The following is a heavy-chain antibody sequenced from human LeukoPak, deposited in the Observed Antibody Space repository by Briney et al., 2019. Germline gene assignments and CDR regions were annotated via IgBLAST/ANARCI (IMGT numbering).Heavy chain of an antibody. V-gene: IGHV3-7*01. CDR1: GFTFSSYG. CDR3: AREIAAAGADFDY. Sequence: PGGSLRLSCAASGFTFSSYGMSWVRQAPGKGLEWVANIKQDGSEKYYVDSVKGRFTISRDNAKNSLYLQMDSLRAEDTAVYYCAREIAAAGADFDYWGQGTLVTVSS. D-gene: IGHD6-13*01. J-gene: IGHJ4*02. CDR2: IKQDGSEK.